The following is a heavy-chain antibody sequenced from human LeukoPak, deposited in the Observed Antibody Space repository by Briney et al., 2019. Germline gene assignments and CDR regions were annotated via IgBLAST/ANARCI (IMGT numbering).Heavy chain of an antibody. CDR3: ARDNYCSSTDCYNFDY. Sequence: GGSLRLSCAASGFTFGGYGMHWVRQAPGKGLEWVAVIRYDGSNKYYADSVKGRFTISRDNSMNTLYLQMNSLRAEDTAVYYCARDNYCSSTDCYNFDYWGQGTLVTVSS. D-gene: IGHD2-2*02. CDR2: IRYDGSNK. V-gene: IGHV3-33*01. J-gene: IGHJ4*02. CDR1: GFTFGGYG.